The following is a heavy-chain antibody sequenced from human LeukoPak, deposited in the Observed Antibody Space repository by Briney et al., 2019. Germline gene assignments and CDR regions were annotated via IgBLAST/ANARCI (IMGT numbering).Heavy chain of an antibody. J-gene: IGHJ3*02. Sequence: SETLSLTCAVSGGSLSSGGYSWGWIRQPPGTGLEWIGYIYHSGSTYYNPSLKSRVTISVDRSKNQFSLKLSSVTAADTAVYYCARDRPYDHGNAFDIWGQGTMVTVSS. CDR1: GGSLSSGGYS. CDR3: ARDRPYDHGNAFDI. V-gene: IGHV4-30-2*01. D-gene: IGHD4-17*01. CDR2: IYHSGST.